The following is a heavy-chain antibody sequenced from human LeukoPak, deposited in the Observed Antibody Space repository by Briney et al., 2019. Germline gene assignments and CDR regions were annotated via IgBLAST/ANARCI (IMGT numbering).Heavy chain of an antibody. CDR3: ANRLEQWLVGGYYGMDV. Sequence: GGSLRLSCAASGSTFSSYAMSWVRQAPGKGLEWVSAISGSGGSTYYADSVKGRFTISRDNSKNTLYLQMNSLRAEDTAVYYCANRLEQWLVGGYYGMDVWGQGTTVTVSS. D-gene: IGHD6-19*01. V-gene: IGHV3-23*01. J-gene: IGHJ6*02. CDR1: GSTFSSYA. CDR2: ISGSGGST.